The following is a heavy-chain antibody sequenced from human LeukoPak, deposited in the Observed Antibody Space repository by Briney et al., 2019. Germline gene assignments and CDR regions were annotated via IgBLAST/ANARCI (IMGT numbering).Heavy chain of an antibody. V-gene: IGHV3-7*01. D-gene: IGHD3-3*01. Sequence: GGSLRLSCAVSGFTLSDYWMTWVRQAPGKGLEWVANINQDGSEKYYVDSVEGRFTISRDSVKNSLYLQMTSVRADDTAMYYCARDDYDFWSGYQRYFEFWGQGTLVTVSS. CDR1: GFTLSDYW. CDR2: INQDGSEK. J-gene: IGHJ4*02. CDR3: ARDDYDFWSGYQRYFEF.